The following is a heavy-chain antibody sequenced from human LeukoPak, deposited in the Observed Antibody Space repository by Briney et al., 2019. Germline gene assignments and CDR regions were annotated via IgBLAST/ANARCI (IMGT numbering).Heavy chain of an antibody. Sequence: SVKVSCKASGYTFTSYGISWVRQAPGQGLEWMGGIIPIFGTANYAQKFQGRVTITADESTSTAYVELSSLRSEDTAVYYCARNYYDSSGYYFIPNFDYWGQGTLVTVSS. D-gene: IGHD3-22*01. CDR3: ARNYYDSSGYYFIPNFDY. J-gene: IGHJ4*02. CDR1: GYTFTSYG. V-gene: IGHV1-69*13. CDR2: IIPIFGTA.